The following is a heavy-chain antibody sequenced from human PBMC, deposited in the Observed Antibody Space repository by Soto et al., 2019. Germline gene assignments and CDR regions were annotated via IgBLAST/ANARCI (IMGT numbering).Heavy chain of an antibody. D-gene: IGHD2-2*01. Sequence: QVQLQESGPGLVKPSETLSLTCTVSGGSISSYYWSWIRQPPGKGLEWIGYIYYSGSTNYNPSLMSRVTISVDTSKNKCSLKLSSVTAADTAVYYCARHCSTTSCYRYWGQGTLVTVSS. CDR2: IYYSGST. CDR3: ARHCSTTSCYRY. V-gene: IGHV4-59*08. J-gene: IGHJ4*02. CDR1: GGSISSYY.